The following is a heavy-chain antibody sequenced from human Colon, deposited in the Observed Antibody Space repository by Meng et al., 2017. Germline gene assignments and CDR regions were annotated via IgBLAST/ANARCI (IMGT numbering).Heavy chain of an antibody. Sequence: QVQFVPAGGEGKKPGASVKLSCKTSGFTFTSYTLHWVRQAPGQSLEWMGWINAADGSTKYSQKFLDRVTITRDTSASTVYMELSSLTSEDTAVYYCARGAITRTATALGWWGQGTLVTVSS. J-gene: IGHJ4*02. CDR3: ARGAITRTATALGW. V-gene: IGHV1-3*01. D-gene: IGHD6-19*01. CDR2: INAADGST. CDR1: GFTFTSYT.